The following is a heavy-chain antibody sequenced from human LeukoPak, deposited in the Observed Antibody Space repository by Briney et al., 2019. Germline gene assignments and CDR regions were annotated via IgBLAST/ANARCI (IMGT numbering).Heavy chain of an antibody. J-gene: IGHJ4*02. CDR3: ARDLGSGWHLFDS. CDR2: INPNSGTT. CDR1: GYIFTGYH. D-gene: IGHD6-19*01. Sequence: ASVKVSCKAGGYIFTGYHMHWVRQAPGQGLEWMGWINPNSGTTNYAQKFQGRVTMTRDTSISTVYMELSRLTSDDTALYYCARDLGSGWHLFDSWGQGTLVTVSS. V-gene: IGHV1-2*02.